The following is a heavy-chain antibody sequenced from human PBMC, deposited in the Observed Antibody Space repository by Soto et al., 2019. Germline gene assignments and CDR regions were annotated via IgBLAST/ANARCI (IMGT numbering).Heavy chain of an antibody. J-gene: IGHJ6*02. D-gene: IGHD3-22*01. CDR3: ARGGGYDSSGYYYYYYYGMDV. CDR1: GFTFSSYL. Sequence: GGSLRLSRAASGFTFSSYLMSWVRQAPGKGLEWVANIKQDGSEKYYVDSVKGRFTISRDNAKNSLYLQMNSLRAEDMAVYYCARGGGYDSSGYYYYYYYGMDVWGQGTTVTVSS. V-gene: IGHV3-7*03. CDR2: IKQDGSEK.